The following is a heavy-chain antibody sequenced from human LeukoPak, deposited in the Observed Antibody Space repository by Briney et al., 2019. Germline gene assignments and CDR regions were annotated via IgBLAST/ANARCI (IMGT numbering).Heavy chain of an antibody. CDR3: ARDQDGSGSYQPYFDY. CDR2: INSDGSST. J-gene: IGHJ4*02. V-gene: IGHV3-74*01. Sequence: GGSLRLSCAASGFTFSSYSMNWVRQAPGKGLEWVSRINSDGSSTSYADSVKGRFTISRDNAKNTLYLQMNSLRAEDTAVYYCARDQDGSGSYQPYFDYWGQGTLVTVSS. D-gene: IGHD1-26*01. CDR1: GFTFSSYS.